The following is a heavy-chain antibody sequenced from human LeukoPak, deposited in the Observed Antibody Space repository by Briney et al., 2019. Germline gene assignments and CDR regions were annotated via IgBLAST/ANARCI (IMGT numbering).Heavy chain of an antibody. V-gene: IGHV3-48*03. Sequence: GGSLRLSCAASGFTLGSYEMNWVRQAPGKGLEWVSYISSGGSTIYYADSVKGRFTISRDNAKNSLYLQMSSLRGEDTAVYYCAREGYYDSIGYFDYWGQGTLVTVSS. J-gene: IGHJ4*02. CDR3: AREGYYDSIGYFDY. CDR1: GFTLGSYE. CDR2: ISSGGSTI. D-gene: IGHD3-22*01.